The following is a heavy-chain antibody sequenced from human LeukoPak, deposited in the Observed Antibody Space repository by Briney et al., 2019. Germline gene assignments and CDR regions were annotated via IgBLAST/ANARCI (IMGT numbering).Heavy chain of an antibody. D-gene: IGHD3-16*01. CDR3: ARGGI. V-gene: IGHV4-61*02. CDR2: IYTSGST. CDR1: GGSISSGSYY. Sequence: SQTLSLTCTVSGGSISSGSYYWSWIRQPAGKGLEWIGRIYTSGSTNYNPSLKSRVTISVDTSKNQFSLKLSSVTAADTAVYYCARGGIWGQGTLVTVSS. J-gene: IGHJ4*02.